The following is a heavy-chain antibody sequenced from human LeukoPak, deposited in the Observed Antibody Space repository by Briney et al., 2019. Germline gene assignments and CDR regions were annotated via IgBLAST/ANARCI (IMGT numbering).Heavy chain of an antibody. J-gene: IGHJ6*03. CDR2: IDTNTGNP. CDR3: ARAESLKRYFDWFDPYYYYMDV. CDR1: GYTFTSYA. V-gene: IGHV7-4-1*02. D-gene: IGHD3-9*01. Sequence: ASVKVSCKASGYTFTSYAMNWVRQAPGQGLELMGWIDTNTGNPTYAQGFTGRFVFSLDTSVSTAYLQISSLKAEDTAVYYCARAESLKRYFDWFDPYYYYMDVWGKGTTVTISS.